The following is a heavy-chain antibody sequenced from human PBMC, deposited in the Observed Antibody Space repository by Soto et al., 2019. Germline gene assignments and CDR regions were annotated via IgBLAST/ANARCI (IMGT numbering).Heavy chain of an antibody. V-gene: IGHV4-30-2*01. CDR1: GGSISSGGYS. D-gene: IGHD3-10*01. CDR2: IYHSGST. Sequence: SETLSLTCAVSGGSISSGGYSWSWIRQPPGKGLEWIGYIYHSGSTYYNPSLKSRVTISVDRSKNQFSLKLSPVTAADTAVYYCAREKKSVIWLGEPQQNWFEPWGQGIPLTV. CDR3: AREKKSVIWLGEPQQNWFEP. J-gene: IGHJ5*02.